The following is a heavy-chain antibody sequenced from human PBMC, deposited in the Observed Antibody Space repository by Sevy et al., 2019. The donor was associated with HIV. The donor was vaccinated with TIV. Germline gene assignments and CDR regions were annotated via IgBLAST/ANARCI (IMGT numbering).Heavy chain of an antibody. CDR1: GGSISSYY. D-gene: IGHD3-10*01. V-gene: IGHV4-59*01. Sequence: SETLSLTCTVSGGSISSYYWSWIRQPPGKGLEWIGYIYYSGSTNYNPSLKSRVTISVDTSKNQFSLKLSSVTAADTAVYYCASGTMVRGVIIPNDYWGQRTLVTVSS. CDR2: IYYSGST. J-gene: IGHJ4*02. CDR3: ASGTMVRGVIIPNDY.